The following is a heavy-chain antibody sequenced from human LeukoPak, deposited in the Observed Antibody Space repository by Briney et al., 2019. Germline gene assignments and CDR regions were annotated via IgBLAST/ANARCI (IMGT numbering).Heavy chain of an antibody. CDR3: ARDKADDYYGSGSFYGMDV. Sequence: GGSLRLSCAASGFTVSSNYMTWVRQAPGKGLEWVSVIYSGGSTYYADSVKGRFTISRDNSKNTLYLQMNSLRAEDTAVYYCARDKADDYYGSGSFYGMDVWGQGTTVTVSS. CDR1: GFTVSSNY. J-gene: IGHJ6*02. D-gene: IGHD3-10*01. CDR2: IYSGGST. V-gene: IGHV3-66*01.